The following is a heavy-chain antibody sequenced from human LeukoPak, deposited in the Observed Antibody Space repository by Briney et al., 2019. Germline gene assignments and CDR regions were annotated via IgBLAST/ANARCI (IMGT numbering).Heavy chain of an antibody. CDR3: ARDSNTAMIILDH. V-gene: IGHV3-11*01. Sequence: GSLRLSCVASGFTFSDYYMNWVRQTPEKGLEWIAHISGDSDTIYYTDSVKGRFTISRDNARNSLFLQMDSLRAEDTAVYYCARDSNTAMIILDHWGQGTPVTVSS. J-gene: IGHJ4*02. CDR1: GFTFSDYY. CDR2: ISGDSDTI. D-gene: IGHD5-18*01.